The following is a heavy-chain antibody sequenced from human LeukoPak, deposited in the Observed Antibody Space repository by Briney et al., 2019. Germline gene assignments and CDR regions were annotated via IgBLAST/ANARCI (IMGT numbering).Heavy chain of an antibody. V-gene: IGHV1-2*02. J-gene: IGHJ1*01. CDR1: GYTFISYR. CDR2: IKGNSGDT. D-gene: IGHD6-13*01. Sequence: ASVKVSCKASGYTFISYRMNWVRQAPGQGLEWMGWIKGNSGDTHYVQKFQGRVTMTRDTSISTAYMELSNLSSDDTAVYYCARVSDIAAAGGTPYFHHWGQGTLVTVSS. CDR3: ARVSDIAAAGGTPYFHH.